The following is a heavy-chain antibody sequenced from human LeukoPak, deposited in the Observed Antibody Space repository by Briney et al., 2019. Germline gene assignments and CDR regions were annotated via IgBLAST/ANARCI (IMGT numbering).Heavy chain of an antibody. J-gene: IGHJ6*02. CDR3: ARGGGLDV. CDR2: INHNGNVD. CDR1: GFTFSSYW. V-gene: IGHV3-7*03. Sequence: GGSLRVSCAASGFTFSSYWMNWARQAPGKGLEWVASINHNGNVDYYVDSVKGRFTISRDNAKNSLYLQMSNLRAEDTAVYFCARGGGLDVWGQGATVTVSS. D-gene: IGHD3-16*01.